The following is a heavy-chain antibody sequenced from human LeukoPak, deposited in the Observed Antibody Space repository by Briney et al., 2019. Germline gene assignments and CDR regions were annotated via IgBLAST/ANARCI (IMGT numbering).Heavy chain of an antibody. CDR1: GYTFTSYD. J-gene: IGHJ3*01. D-gene: IGHD3-3*01. CDR3: ARGGAYYDFWSGYSPDAFDV. CDR2: MNPNSGNT. V-gene: IGHV1-8*03. Sequence: ASVKVSCKASGYTFTSYDINWVRQATGQGLEWMGWMNPNSGNTGYAQKFQGRVTITRNTSISTAYIELSSLRSEDTAVYYCARGGAYYDFWSGYSPDAFDVWGQGTMVTVSS.